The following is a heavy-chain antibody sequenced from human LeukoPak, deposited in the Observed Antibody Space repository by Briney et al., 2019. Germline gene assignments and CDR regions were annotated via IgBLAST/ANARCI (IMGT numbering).Heavy chain of an antibody. CDR1: GYTFTSYY. V-gene: IGHV1-46*01. J-gene: IGHJ4*02. D-gene: IGHD4-23*01. CDR3: ARGPYGGNPSLYYFDY. CDR2: IDPSGGST. Sequence: ASVKVSCKASGYTFTSYYLHWVRRAPGQGLEWMGIIDPSGGSTSYVQKFQGRVTMTRDTSTSTVYMVLSSLRSEDTAFYYCARGPYGGNPSLYYFDYWGQGTLVTISS.